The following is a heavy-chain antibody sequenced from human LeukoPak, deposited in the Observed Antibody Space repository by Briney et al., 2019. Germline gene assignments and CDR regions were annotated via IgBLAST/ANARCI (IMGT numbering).Heavy chain of an antibody. J-gene: IGHJ5*02. CDR1: GFTFSSYS. D-gene: IGHD3-22*01. CDR3: ARGKYYYDSSGYYQFDP. Sequence: GSLRLSCAASGFTFSSYSMNWVRQPPGKGLEWIGYIHYTGSTNYNPSLKSRVTISVDTSKNQFSVKLSSVTAADTAVYYCARGKYYYDSSGYYQFDPWGQGTLVTVSS. V-gene: IGHV4-59*01. CDR2: IHYTGST.